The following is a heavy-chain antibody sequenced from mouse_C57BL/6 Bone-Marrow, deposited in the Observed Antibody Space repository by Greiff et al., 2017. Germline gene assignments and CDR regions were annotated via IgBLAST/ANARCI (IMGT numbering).Heavy chain of an antibody. J-gene: IGHJ3*01. V-gene: IGHV1-82*01. CDR3: ARDYGSSSWFAY. CDR1: GYAFSSSW. CDR2: IYPGDGDT. D-gene: IGHD1-1*01. Sequence: QVQLQPSGPELVKPGASVKISCKASGYAFSSSWMNWVKQRPGKGLEWIGRIYPGDGDTNYNGKFKGKATLTADKSSSTAYMQLSSLTSEDSAVYFCARDYGSSSWFAYWGQGTLVTVSA.